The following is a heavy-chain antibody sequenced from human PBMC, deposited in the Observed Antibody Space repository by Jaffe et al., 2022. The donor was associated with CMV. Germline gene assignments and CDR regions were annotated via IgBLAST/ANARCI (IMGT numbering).Heavy chain of an antibody. V-gene: IGHV3-11*01. J-gene: IGHJ4*02. D-gene: IGHD1-1*01. CDR2: ISNSGDIT. CDR3: ARDTGPFWN. CDR1: GFTFSDNY. Sequence: QVQLVDSGGTLVKPGGSLRLSCAASGFTFSDNYMSWIRQAPGKGLECVSYISNSGDITYYADSVKGRFTISRDNTKNSLYLQMQSLRAEDTAVYYCARDTGPFWNWGQGTLVTVSS.